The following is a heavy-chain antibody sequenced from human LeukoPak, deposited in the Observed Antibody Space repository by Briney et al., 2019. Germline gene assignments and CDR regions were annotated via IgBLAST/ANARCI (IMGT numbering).Heavy chain of an antibody. CDR3: ARLGNCSGGSCYGIRPNWFDP. CDR1: GGSFSSYY. J-gene: IGHJ5*02. V-gene: IGHV4-59*08. Sequence: SETLSPTCAVYGGSFSSYYWSWIRQPPGKGLEWIGYIYYSGSTNYNPSLKSRVTISVDTSKNQFSLKLSSVTAADTAVYYCARLGNCSGGSCYGIRPNWFDPWGQGTLVTVSS. CDR2: IYYSGST. D-gene: IGHD2-15*01.